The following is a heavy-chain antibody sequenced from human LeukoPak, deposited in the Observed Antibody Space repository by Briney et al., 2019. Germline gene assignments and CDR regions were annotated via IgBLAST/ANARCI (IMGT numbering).Heavy chain of an antibody. CDR1: GASFSSYY. CDR2: INHGGRT. D-gene: IGHD6-19*01. Sequence: SESLSLTCAVYGASFSSYYWSWIRQPPGKGLEWIGEINHGGRTNNHPSLKSRATLSADTTTNQFSLKLSSVTAADRAGYYCARGELRIAVCVHYYGMDVWGKRPTVTVS. V-gene: IGHV4-34*04. J-gene: IGHJ6*04. CDR3: ARGELRIAVCVHYYGMDV.